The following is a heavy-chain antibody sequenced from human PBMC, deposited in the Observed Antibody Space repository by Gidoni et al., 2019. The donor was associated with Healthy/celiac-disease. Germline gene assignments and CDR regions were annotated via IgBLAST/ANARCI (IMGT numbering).Heavy chain of an antibody. Sequence: QVQLVQSGAEVKKPGSSVNVSCKASGGTFSRYTISLVRQAPGLGLEWMGRIIPILGIANYAQKFQGRVTITADKSTSTAYMELSSLRSEDTAVYYCARDIVVVVAATEGNWFDPWGQGTLVTVSS. V-gene: IGHV1-69*02. CDR1: GGTFSRYT. CDR2: IIPILGIA. CDR3: ARDIVVVVAATEGNWFDP. J-gene: IGHJ5*02. D-gene: IGHD2-15*01.